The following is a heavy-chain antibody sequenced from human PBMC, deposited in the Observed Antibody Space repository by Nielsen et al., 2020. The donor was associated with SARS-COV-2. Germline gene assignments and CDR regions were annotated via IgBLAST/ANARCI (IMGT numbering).Heavy chain of an antibody. CDR3: ASRAEGLQLWRRYFYYMNV. D-gene: IGHD3-16*01. CDR2: LYYRGNT. V-gene: IGHV4-39*01. J-gene: IGHJ6*03. Sequence: SETLSLTCTVYGGSITTTTYYWAWIRQPPGKGLEWIGSLYYRGNTYYNPSLKSRVAISADTSKNQFSLSLTSVTASDTAVYYCASRAEGLQLWRRYFYYMNVWGRGTTVTVSS. CDR1: GGSITTTTYY.